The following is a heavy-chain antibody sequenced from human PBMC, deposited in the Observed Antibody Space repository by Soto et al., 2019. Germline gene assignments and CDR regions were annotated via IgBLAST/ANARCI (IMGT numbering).Heavy chain of an antibody. Sequence: QITLKESGPTLVKPTQTLTLTCTFSGFSLSTSGVGVGWIRQPPGKALEWLALIYWDDDKRYSPSLKSRLTITKDTSKNQVVLTMTNMDPVDTAAYYCAHHSSGWARDWFDPWGQGTQVTVSS. CDR1: GFSLSTSGVG. V-gene: IGHV2-5*02. CDR2: IYWDDDK. CDR3: AHHSSGWARDWFDP. D-gene: IGHD6-19*01. J-gene: IGHJ5*02.